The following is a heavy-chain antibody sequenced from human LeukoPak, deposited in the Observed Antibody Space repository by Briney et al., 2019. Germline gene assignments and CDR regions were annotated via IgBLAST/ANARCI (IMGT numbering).Heavy chain of an antibody. D-gene: IGHD2-21*01. CDR3: ARVQWELMWYYFDY. J-gene: IGHJ4*02. CDR1: GFTFDDYG. V-gene: IGHV3-20*04. Sequence: PVGSLRLSCAASGFTFDDYGMSWVRQPPGKGLEWVSGINWNGGSTGYADSVKGRFTISRDNAKNSLYLKMNSLRVEDTALYYCARVQWELMWYYFDYWGQGTLVTVSS. CDR2: INWNGGST.